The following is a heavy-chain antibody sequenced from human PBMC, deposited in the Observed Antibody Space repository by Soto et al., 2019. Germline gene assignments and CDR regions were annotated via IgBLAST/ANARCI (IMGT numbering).Heavy chain of an antibody. V-gene: IGHV4-34*01. CDR2: INHSGST. CDR3: ARLGSDCSGGSCYLGEDY. CDR1: GGSFSGYY. Sequence: PSETLSLTCAVYGGSFSGYYWSWIRQPPGKGLEWIGEINHSGSTNYNPSLKSRVTISVDTSKNQFSLKLSSVTAADTAVYYCARLGSDCSGGSCYLGEDYWGQGTLVTVSS. J-gene: IGHJ4*02. D-gene: IGHD2-15*01.